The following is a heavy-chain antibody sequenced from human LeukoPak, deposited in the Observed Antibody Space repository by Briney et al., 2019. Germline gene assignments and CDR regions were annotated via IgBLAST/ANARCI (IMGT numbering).Heavy chain of an antibody. CDR2: IYYSGST. Sequence: KPSETLSLTCTVSGGSISSSSYYWGWIRQPPGKGLEWIGSIYYSGSTYYNPSLKSRVTISVDTSKNQFSLKLSSVTAADTAVYYCARVIYGSGSYFSPRYFDYWGQGTLVTVSS. CDR3: ARVIYGSGSYFSPRYFDY. CDR1: GGSISSSSYY. V-gene: IGHV4-39*07. J-gene: IGHJ4*02. D-gene: IGHD3-10*01.